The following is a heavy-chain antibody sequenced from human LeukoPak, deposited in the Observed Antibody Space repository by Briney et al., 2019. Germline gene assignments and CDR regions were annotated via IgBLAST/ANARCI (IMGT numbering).Heavy chain of an antibody. D-gene: IGHD3-22*01. CDR3: ATDRGWRTSGYYLYYFEY. J-gene: IGHJ4*02. CDR1: GFTFSSYW. CDR2: IKQDGSEK. Sequence: GGSLRLSCAASGFTFSSYWMSWVRQAPGKGLEWVANIKQDGSEKYYVDSVKGRSTISRDNTKNSLYLQMSSLRAEDTAVYYCATDRGWRTSGYYLYYFEYWGQGTLVTVSS. V-gene: IGHV3-7*01.